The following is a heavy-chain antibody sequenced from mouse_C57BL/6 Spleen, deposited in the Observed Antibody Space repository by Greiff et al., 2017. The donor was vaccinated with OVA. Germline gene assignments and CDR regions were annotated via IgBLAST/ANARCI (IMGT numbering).Heavy chain of an antibody. D-gene: IGHD1-1*01. CDR3: ARALLRYRYFDY. V-gene: IGHV5-4*03. CDR1: GFTFSSYA. J-gene: IGHJ2*01. Sequence: DVMLVESGGGLVKPGGSLKLSCAASGFTFSSYAMSWVRQTPEKRLEWVATISDGGSYTYYPDNVKGRFTISRDNAKNNLYLQMSHLKSEDTAMYYCARALLRYRYFDYWGQGTTLTVSS. CDR2: ISDGGSYT.